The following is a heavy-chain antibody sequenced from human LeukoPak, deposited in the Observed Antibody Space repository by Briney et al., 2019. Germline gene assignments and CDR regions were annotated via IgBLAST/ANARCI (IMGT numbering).Heavy chain of an antibody. V-gene: IGHV1-46*01. CDR2: INPSGGSA. CDR1: GYTFTSYY. Sequence: GAPVKVSCKASGYTFTSYYLHWVRQAPGQGLEWMGIINPSGGSARYAQRFQGRVTMTRDTSTSTVYMELSSLRSEDTAVYYCARDQEVHGYIYGAFDIWGQGTMVTVSS. D-gene: IGHD5-18*01. J-gene: IGHJ3*02. CDR3: ARDQEVHGYIYGAFDI.